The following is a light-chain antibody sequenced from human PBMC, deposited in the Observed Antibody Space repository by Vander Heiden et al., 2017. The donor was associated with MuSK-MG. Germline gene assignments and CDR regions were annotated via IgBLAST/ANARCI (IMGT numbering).Light chain of an antibody. CDR2: DAS. V-gene: IGKV3-11*01. J-gene: IGKJ4*01. CDR1: QSVSRY. CDR3: QQRSNWPLT. Sequence: EIVLTQSPATLSLSPGERATLSCRASQSVSRYFAWYQQKPGQAPRLLIYDASNRATGTPARFSGSGSGTDFTLTISSLEPEDFAVYYCQQRSNWPLTFGGGTKVEIK.